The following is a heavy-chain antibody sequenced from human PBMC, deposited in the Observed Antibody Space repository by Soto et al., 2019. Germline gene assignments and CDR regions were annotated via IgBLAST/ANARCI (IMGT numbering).Heavy chain of an antibody. CDR2: TYYRSKWFL. D-gene: IGHD3-10*01. J-gene: IGHJ6*02. CDR3: ARGLTMVRGVGGMDV. V-gene: IGHV6-1*01. Sequence: SQTLSLTCVISGGSVSSNGACWNWIRQSPSRGLEWLGRTYYRSKWFLDYAASVQSRVTISVDRSKNQFSLKLSSVTAADTAVYYCARGLTMVRGVGGMDVWGQGTTVTVSS. CDR1: GGSVSSNGAC.